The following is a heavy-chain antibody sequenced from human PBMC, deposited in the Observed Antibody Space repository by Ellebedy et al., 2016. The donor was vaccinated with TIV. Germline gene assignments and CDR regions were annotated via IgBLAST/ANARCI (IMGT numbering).Heavy chain of an antibody. CDR1: SYTFTTYG. V-gene: IGHV1-18*01. CDR2: ISTYYGNT. J-gene: IGHJ6*03. Sequence: ASVKVSXKASSYTFTTYGISWVRQAPGQGLEWMGWISTYYGNTNYAQKVQGRVTMTTDTSTSTAYMELRSLRSDDTAVYYCARWGPLHYYMGVWGKGTTVTVSS. CDR3: ARWGPLHYYMGV. D-gene: IGHD3-16*01.